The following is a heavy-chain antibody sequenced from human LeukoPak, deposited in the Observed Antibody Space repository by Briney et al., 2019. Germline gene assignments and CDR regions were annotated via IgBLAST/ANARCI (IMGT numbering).Heavy chain of an antibody. CDR1: GYSFTSYW. CDR3: ARHLSDYFYMDV. CDR2: IYPGDSRA. V-gene: IGHV5-51*01. J-gene: IGHJ6*03. Sequence: GESLKISCKGSGYSFTSYWIGWVRQMPGKGLEWMGIIYPGDSRAVYSPSFQGQVTISADKSISTAYLHWSSLEASDTAMYYCARHLSDYFYMDVWGKGTTITISS. D-gene: IGHD3-16*02.